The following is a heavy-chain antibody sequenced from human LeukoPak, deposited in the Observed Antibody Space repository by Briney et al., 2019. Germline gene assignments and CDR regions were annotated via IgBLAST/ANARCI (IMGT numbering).Heavy chain of an antibody. J-gene: IGHJ4*02. CDR3: AKSSAVAGRRYFDY. CDR2: ISYDGSNK. V-gene: IGHV3-30*18. CDR1: GFTFSSYG. D-gene: IGHD6-19*01. Sequence: GGSLRLSCAASGFTFSSYGMHGVPQAPGKGLEGGAVISYDGSNKYYADSVKGRFTISRDNSKNTLYLQMNSLRAEDTAVYYCAKSSAVAGRRYFDYWGQGTLVTVSS.